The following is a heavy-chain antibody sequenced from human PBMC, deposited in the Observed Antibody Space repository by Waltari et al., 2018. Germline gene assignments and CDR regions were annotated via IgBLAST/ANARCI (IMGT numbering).Heavy chain of an antibody. V-gene: IGHV3-7*02. CDR3: TRSGGASAFDI. CDR1: ELLFSNYW. D-gene: IGHD1-1*01. Sequence: EVQLVESGGGVVQPGGSLRVSCTASELLFSNYWMSWVRQAPGKEPEWVANIGEDGTEKYYVHSVKGRFTISRDNVKNSLYLEMNSLRAEDTAMYYCTRSGGASAFDIWGQGTMVTVSS. J-gene: IGHJ3*02. CDR2: IGEDGTEK.